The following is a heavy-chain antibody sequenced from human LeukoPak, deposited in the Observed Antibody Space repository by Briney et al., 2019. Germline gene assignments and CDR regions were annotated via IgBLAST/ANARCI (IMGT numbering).Heavy chain of an antibody. CDR3: ARAMPGISGYYYYGMDV. CDR1: GGTFSSYA. CDR2: IIPIFGTA. V-gene: IGHV1-69*13. J-gene: IGHJ6*02. D-gene: IGHD3-3*02. Sequence: SVKVSCTASGGTFSSYAISWVRQAPGQGLEWMRGIIPIFGTANYAQKFQGRVTITADESTSTAYMELSSLRSEDTAVYYCARAMPGISGYYYYGMDVWGQGTTVTVSS.